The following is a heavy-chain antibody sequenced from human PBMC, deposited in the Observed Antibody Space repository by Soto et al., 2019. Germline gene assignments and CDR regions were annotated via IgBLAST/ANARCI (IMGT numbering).Heavy chain of an antibody. CDR1: GGSISSSSYY. D-gene: IGHD1-26*01. CDR3: ARYSGSYFNWFDP. V-gene: IGHV4-39*01. CDR2: IYYSGST. J-gene: IGHJ5*02. Sequence: QLQLQESGPGLMKPSETLSLTCTVSGGSISSSSYYWGWIRQPPGKGLEWIGSIYYSGSTYYNPSLKSRVTISVDTSKNQFSLKLSSVTAADTAVYYCARYSGSYFNWFDPWGQGTLVTVSS.